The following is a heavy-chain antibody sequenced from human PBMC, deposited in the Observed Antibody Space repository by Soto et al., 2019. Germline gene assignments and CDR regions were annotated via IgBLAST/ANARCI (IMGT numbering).Heavy chain of an antibody. D-gene: IGHD3-16*01. CDR1: GYTFTSYG. V-gene: IGHV1-18*01. Sequence: QVQLVQSGAEVKKPGASVKVSCKASGYTFTSYGISWVRQAPGQGLEWMGWISAYNGNTNYAQKLQGRVTMTTDTSTSKAYMELRRLRSDDTAVYYCARGNREDYVVSCFDYWGQGTLVTVSS. CDR3: ARGNREDYVVSCFDY. J-gene: IGHJ4*02. CDR2: ISAYNGNT.